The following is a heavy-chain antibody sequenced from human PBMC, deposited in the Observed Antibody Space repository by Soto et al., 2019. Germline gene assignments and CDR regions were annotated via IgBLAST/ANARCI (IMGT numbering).Heavy chain of an antibody. J-gene: IGHJ4*02. D-gene: IGHD5-18*01. Sequence: EVQLVESGGGLVEAGGSLTLSCAASGFSLSSYTMDWVRQAPGKGLQWVSSISITGSYIYYADSVKGRFAISRDNAQNSLYLYMNSLRAEDTAVYYCARGAIRGYSYGHSDYWGQGTLVTVSS. CDR2: ISITGSYI. CDR1: GFSLSSYT. CDR3: ARGAIRGYSYGHSDY. V-gene: IGHV3-21*02.